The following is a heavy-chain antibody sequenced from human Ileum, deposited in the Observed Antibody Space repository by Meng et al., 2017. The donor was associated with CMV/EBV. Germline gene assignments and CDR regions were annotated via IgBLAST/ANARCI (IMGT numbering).Heavy chain of an antibody. Sequence: QVQRQESGPGLVKPSETLSLTCTVSGDSISRYFWSWIRQPAGKGLEWIGRINTSGKTTYSPSLKSRVTMSLDTSKNQFSLRLTSVSAADTALYYCARDLIRDDTGSWFDPWGQGTLVTVFS. CDR2: INTSGKT. J-gene: IGHJ5*02. CDR3: ARDLIRDDTGSWFDP. V-gene: IGHV4-4*07. CDR1: GDSISRYF. D-gene: IGHD3-16*01.